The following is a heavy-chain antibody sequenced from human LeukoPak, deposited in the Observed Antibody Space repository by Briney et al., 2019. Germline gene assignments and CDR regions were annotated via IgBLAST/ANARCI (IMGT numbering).Heavy chain of an antibody. V-gene: IGHV1-69*04. CDR2: VIPTLGLT. CDR3: ASKFSGDYTYGMKV. Sequence: SVKVSCKASGGTFSLYAITWVRQAPGQGLEWMGRVIPTLGLTNYAPKFRGRVAITADKSTNIAYMELTNLRSVDTAIYYCASKFSGDYTYGMKVWGQGPRVMVSS. CDR1: GGTFSLYA. D-gene: IGHD4-11*01. J-gene: IGHJ6*02.